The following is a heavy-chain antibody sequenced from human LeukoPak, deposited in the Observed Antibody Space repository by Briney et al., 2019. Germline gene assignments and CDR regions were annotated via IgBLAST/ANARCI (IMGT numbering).Heavy chain of an antibody. CDR1: GFTFSSYA. Sequence: PGRSLRLSCAASGFTFSSYAMHWVRQAPGKGLEWVAVISYDGSNKYYADSVKGRFTISRDNSKNTLYLQMNSLRAEDTAVYYCARDGAYYYGSGSYYNDGDSNFDYWGQGTLVTVSS. J-gene: IGHJ4*02. D-gene: IGHD3-10*01. CDR3: ARDGAYYYGSGSYYNDGDSNFDY. CDR2: ISYDGSNK. V-gene: IGHV3-30-3*01.